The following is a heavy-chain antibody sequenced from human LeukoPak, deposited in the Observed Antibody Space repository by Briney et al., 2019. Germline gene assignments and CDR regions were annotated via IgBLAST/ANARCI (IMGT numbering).Heavy chain of an antibody. Sequence: SETLSLTCAVYGGSFSGYYWSWIRQPPGKGLEWIGEINHSGCTNYNPSLKSRVTISVDTSKNQFSLKLSSVTAADTAVYYCARGRYNFDYWGQGTLVTVSS. V-gene: IGHV4-34*01. CDR2: INHSGCT. CDR3: ARGRYNFDY. CDR1: GGSFSGYY. D-gene: IGHD1-14*01. J-gene: IGHJ4*02.